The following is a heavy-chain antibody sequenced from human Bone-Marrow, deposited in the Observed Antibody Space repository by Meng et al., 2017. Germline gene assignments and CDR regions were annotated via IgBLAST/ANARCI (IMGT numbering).Heavy chain of an antibody. Sequence: GESLKISCATSGFTFSSYEMHWVRRAPGKGLEWVAVISYDGGNKYYADSVEGRFTISRDNSKNTLYLQMNSLRAEDTAVYYCAREIDTAMVKGDYWGQGTLITVSS. CDR2: ISYDGGNK. V-gene: IGHV3-30*01. J-gene: IGHJ4*02. CDR3: AREIDTAMVKGDY. D-gene: IGHD5-18*01. CDR1: GFTFSSYE.